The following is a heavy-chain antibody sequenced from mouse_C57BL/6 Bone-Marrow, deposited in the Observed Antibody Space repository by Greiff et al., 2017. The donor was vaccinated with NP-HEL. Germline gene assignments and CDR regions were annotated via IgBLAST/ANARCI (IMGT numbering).Heavy chain of an antibody. V-gene: IGHV2-2*01. Sequence: QVQLKESGPGLVQPSQSLSITCTVSGFSLTSYGVHWVRQSPGKGLEWLGVIWSGGSTDYNAAFISRLSISKDNSKSQVFFKMNSLQADDTAIYYCARILPSYYKGAWFAYWGQGTLVTVSA. CDR2: IWSGGST. D-gene: IGHD2-12*01. CDR1: GFSLTSYG. CDR3: ARILPSYYKGAWFAY. J-gene: IGHJ3*01.